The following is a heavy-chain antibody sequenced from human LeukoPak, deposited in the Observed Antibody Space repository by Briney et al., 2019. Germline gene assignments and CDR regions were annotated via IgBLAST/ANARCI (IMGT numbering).Heavy chain of an antibody. D-gene: IGHD3-22*01. CDR1: GFTFRSYE. CDR2: ISSSGSTI. V-gene: IGHV3-48*03. CDR3: ARDFNYYDSSGYPHWYFDL. Sequence: GGSLRLSCAASGFTFRSYEMNWVRQAPGKGLEWVSYISSSGSTIYCADSVKGRFTISRDNAKNSLYLQMNSLRAEDTAVYYCARDFNYYDSSGYPHWYFDLWGRGTLVTVSS. J-gene: IGHJ2*01.